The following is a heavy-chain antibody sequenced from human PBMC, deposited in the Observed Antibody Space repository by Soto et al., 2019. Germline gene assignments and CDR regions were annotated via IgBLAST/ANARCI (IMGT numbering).Heavy chain of an antibody. J-gene: IGHJ6*02. Sequence: PSAPLSLTCTVSGGSISSSYWSWIRRPPGKGLEWIAYIYDTGISGYTPSTSYNPSLKSRVTMSVDTSKSQFSLKLTSVTAADTAVYYCARGEDAFFYYGLDVWGQGITVTVS. CDR2: IYDTGISGYTPST. CDR3: ARGEDAFFYYGLDV. V-gene: IGHV4-59*01. CDR1: GGSISSSY.